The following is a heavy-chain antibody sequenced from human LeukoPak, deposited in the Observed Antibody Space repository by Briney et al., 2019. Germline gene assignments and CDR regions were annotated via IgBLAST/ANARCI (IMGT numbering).Heavy chain of an antibody. Sequence: PGGSLRLSCAASGFTFSSYAMSWVRQAPGKGLEWVSAISGSGGSTYYADSVKGRFTISRDNSKNTLYLQMNSLRAEDTAVYYCAKDPGIAVEGYYYGMDVWGQGTTVTVSS. CDR1: GFTFSSYA. V-gene: IGHV3-23*01. D-gene: IGHD6-19*01. J-gene: IGHJ6*02. CDR2: ISGSGGST. CDR3: AKDPGIAVEGYYYGMDV.